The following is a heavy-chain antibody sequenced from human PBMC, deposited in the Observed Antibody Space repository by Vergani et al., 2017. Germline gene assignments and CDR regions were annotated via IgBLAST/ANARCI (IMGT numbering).Heavy chain of an antibody. V-gene: IGHV3-15*01. CDR1: GFTFSNAW. Sequence: EVQLVESGGGLVKPGGSLRLSCAASGFTFSNAWMSWVRQAPGKGLEWVGRIKSKTDGGTTDYAAPVKGRFTISRDDSKNTLYLQMNSLKTEDTAVYYCTTVPDQLLELGHIYYYGMDVWGQGTTVTVSS. CDR3: TTVPDQLLELGHIYYYGMDV. J-gene: IGHJ6*02. D-gene: IGHD2-2*01. CDR2: IKSKTDGGTT.